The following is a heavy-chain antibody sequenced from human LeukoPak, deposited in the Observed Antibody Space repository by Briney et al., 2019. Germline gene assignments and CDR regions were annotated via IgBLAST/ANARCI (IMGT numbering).Heavy chain of an antibody. CDR2: IYPGDSDT. Sequence: GESLKISCKGSGYSFTSYWIGWVRQMPGKRLELSVIIYPGDSDTRYSASLQGPVTISADKSLSTAYLQLISLQASDTAVDYCTRHPYCSSTSCSMKYRFDYWGEGTLLTVSS. D-gene: IGHD2-2*01. CDR3: TRHPYCSSTSCSMKYRFDY. CDR1: GYSFTSYW. J-gene: IGHJ4*02. V-gene: IGHV5-51*01.